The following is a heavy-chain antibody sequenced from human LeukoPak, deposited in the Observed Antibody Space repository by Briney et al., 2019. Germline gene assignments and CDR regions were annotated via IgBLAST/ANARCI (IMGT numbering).Heavy chain of an antibody. CDR1: GFTFSNYG. J-gene: IGHJ4*02. Sequence: GGSLRLSCAASGFTFSNYGMNWIRQAPGKGLEWVSIITSGVGITYYADSVKGRFTISRDNSKNTLYLQMNSLRAEDTAVYYCAKGDYYDFDYWGQGTLVTVSS. CDR2: ITSGVGIT. CDR3: AKGDYYDFDY. V-gene: IGHV3-23*01. D-gene: IGHD3-10*01.